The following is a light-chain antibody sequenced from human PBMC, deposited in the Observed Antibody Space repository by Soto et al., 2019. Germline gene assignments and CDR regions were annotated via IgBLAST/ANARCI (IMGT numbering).Light chain of an antibody. V-gene: IGKV3-20*01. Sequence: EIVLTQSPGTLSLSPGERATLSCRASQSVTSSYLAWYQQKPGQAPRLLIYGVSSRATGIPGRFSGSGAGTDFTLTISRLEPEDFAVYYCQHYGNSPPSVTFGPGTKVDIK. J-gene: IGKJ3*01. CDR1: QSVTSSY. CDR2: GVS. CDR3: QHYGNSPPSVT.